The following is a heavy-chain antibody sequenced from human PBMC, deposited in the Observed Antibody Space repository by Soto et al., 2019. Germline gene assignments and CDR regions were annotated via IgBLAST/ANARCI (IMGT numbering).Heavy chain of an antibody. Sequence: RLSCAASGSTFSSYAMSWVRQAPGKGLEWVSAISGSGGSTYYADSVKGRFTISRDNSKNTLYLQMNSLRAEDTAVYYCAKDRDRDILTGYPNWGQGTLVTVSS. CDR3: AKDRDRDILTGYPN. J-gene: IGHJ4*02. CDR2: ISGSGGST. V-gene: IGHV3-23*01. CDR1: GSTFSSYA. D-gene: IGHD3-9*01.